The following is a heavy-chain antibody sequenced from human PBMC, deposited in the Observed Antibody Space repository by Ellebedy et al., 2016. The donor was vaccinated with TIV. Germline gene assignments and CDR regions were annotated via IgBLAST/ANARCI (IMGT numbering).Heavy chain of an antibody. J-gene: IGHJ4*02. Sequence: GGSLRLSCVASGFTFSNYWMSWVRQAPGKGLEWVANIKQDASERYYVDSVKGRFSTSRDNAKNSIYLQMNSLRDEDTAVYYCARDQWLGRAYYFDSWGQGILLIVSS. D-gene: IGHD6-19*01. CDR3: ARDQWLGRAYYFDS. CDR1: GFTFSNYW. CDR2: IKQDASER. V-gene: IGHV3-7*01.